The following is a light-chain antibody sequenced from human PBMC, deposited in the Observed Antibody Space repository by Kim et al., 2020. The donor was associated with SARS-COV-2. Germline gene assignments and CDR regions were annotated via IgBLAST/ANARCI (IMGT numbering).Light chain of an antibody. V-gene: IGKV3-15*01. CDR2: SAS. Sequence: PGERPTLSCRASQSVNSNLAVYQQTPGQAPRLLIYSASTRATDIPVRFSGSGSGTEFTLTISSLQSEDFAVYYCHQYSKWPGYTFGQGTKLEIK. CDR3: HQYSKWPGYT. CDR1: QSVNSN. J-gene: IGKJ2*01.